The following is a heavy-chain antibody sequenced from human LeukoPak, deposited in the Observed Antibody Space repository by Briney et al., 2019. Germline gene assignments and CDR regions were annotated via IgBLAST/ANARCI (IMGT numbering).Heavy chain of an antibody. V-gene: IGHV3-11*05. CDR1: GFTFSDYY. CDR2: ISSSSSYT. Sequence: PWRSLRLSCAASGFTFSDYYMSWISHAPGKGLEWVSYISSSSSYTNYADSVKGRFPISRDNAKNSLYLQMNSLRAEDTAVYYCARDTVGAVDYWGQGTLVTVSS. CDR3: ARDTVGAVDY. D-gene: IGHD1-26*01. J-gene: IGHJ4*02.